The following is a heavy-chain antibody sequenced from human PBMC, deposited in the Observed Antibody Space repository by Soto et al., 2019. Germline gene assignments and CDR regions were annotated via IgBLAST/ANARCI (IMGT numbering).Heavy chain of an antibody. CDR3: ARDPPPPDY. Sequence: APVKVSSKASGYTFASYAISWMRQAPGQGLEWMGWISAYNGNTNYAQKLQGRVTMTTDTSTSTAYMELRSLRSDDTAVYYCARDPPPPDYWVQGTLVTVSS. CDR2: ISAYNGNT. V-gene: IGHV1-18*01. CDR1: GYTFASYA. J-gene: IGHJ4*02.